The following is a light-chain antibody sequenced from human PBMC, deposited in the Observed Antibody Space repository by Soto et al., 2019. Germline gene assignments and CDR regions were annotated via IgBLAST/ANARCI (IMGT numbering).Light chain of an antibody. CDR1: SSEVGAYNY. V-gene: IGLV2-14*01. J-gene: IGLJ1*01. CDR3: SSYRSSTTFV. CDR2: EVR. Sequence: QSALTQPASVSGSPGQSITISCTGSSSEVGAYNYVSWYQQYPGKAPKVIIFEVRKRPSGVSNRFSGSKSVDTASLTISGLQADDEADYDCSSYRSSTTFVFGTGTKVTV.